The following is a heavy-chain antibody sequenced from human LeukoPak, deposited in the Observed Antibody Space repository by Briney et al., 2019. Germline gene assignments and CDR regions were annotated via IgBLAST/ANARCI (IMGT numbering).Heavy chain of an antibody. V-gene: IGHV3-23*01. CDR2: ISGSGGST. CDR3: AKYDILIGFDY. D-gene: IGHD3-9*01. Sequence: GGSLRLSCAASGFTFNSYDMSWVRQAPGKGLEWVSAISGSGGSTYYADSVKGRFTISRDNSKNTLYLQMNSLRAEDTAVYYCAKYDILIGFDYWGQGTLVTVSS. J-gene: IGHJ4*02. CDR1: GFTFNSYD.